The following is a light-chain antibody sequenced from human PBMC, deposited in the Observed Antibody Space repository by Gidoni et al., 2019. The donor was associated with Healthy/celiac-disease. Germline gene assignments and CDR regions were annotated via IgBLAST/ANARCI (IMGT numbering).Light chain of an antibody. Sequence: DIQMTQSPSTLSVSVGDRVTITCRASQSISSCLAWYQQKPGKAPKLLLYDASSLESGVPSSFSGSGSGTEFTLTISSLQPDDFATYYCQQYNRYSYTFGQGTKLEIK. CDR1: QSISSC. CDR2: DAS. J-gene: IGKJ2*01. V-gene: IGKV1-5*01. CDR3: QQYNRYSYT.